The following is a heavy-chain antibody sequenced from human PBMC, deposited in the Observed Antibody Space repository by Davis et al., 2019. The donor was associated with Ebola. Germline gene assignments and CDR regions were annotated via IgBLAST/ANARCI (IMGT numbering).Heavy chain of an antibody. CDR3: ARDIVVGATPDAFDI. CDR2: IYYSGST. Sequence: PSETLSLTCTVSGGSISSYYWSWIRQPPGKGLEWIGYIYYSGSTYYNPSLKSRVTISVDTSKNQFSLKLSSVTAADTAVYYCARDIVVGATPDAFDIWGQGTMVTVSS. CDR1: GGSISSYY. J-gene: IGHJ3*02. V-gene: IGHV4-59*12. D-gene: IGHD1-26*01.